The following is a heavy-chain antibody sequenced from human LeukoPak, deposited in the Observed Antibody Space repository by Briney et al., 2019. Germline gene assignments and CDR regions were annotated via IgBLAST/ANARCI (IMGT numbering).Heavy chain of an antibody. Sequence: SETLSLTCTVSGGSISSYYWSWIRQPPGKGLEWIGYIYYSGSTNYNPSLKSRVTISVDTSKNQFSLKLSSVTAADTAVYYCARGYYDFWSGYYTHNWFDPWGQGTLVTVSS. CDR3: ARGYYDFWSGYYTHNWFDP. CDR1: GGSISSYY. V-gene: IGHV4-59*01. CDR2: IYYSGST. J-gene: IGHJ5*02. D-gene: IGHD3-3*01.